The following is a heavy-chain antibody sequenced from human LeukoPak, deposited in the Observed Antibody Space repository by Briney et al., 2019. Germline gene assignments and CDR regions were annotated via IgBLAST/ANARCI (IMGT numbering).Heavy chain of an antibody. CDR2: IIPIFGTA. V-gene: IGHV1-69*06. CDR1: GGTFSSYA. J-gene: IGHJ4*02. D-gene: IGHD2-2*01. Sequence: ASVKASCKASGGTFSSYAISWVRQAPGQGLEWMGGIIPIFGTANYALKFQGRVTITADKSTSTAYMELSSLRSEDTAVYYCARGPTSTSCLRLWGQGTLVTVSS. CDR3: ARGPTSTSCLRL.